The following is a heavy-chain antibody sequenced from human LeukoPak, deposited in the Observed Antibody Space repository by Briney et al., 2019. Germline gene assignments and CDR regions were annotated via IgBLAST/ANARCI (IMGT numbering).Heavy chain of an antibody. CDR3: ARDPSGIAVAYPDY. CDR1: GFTFSSYS. CDR2: ISSSSSTI. V-gene: IGHV3-48*01. D-gene: IGHD6-19*01. Sequence: GGSLRLSCAASGFTFSSYSMNWVRQAPGRGLEWVSYISSSSSTIYYADSVKGRFTISRDNAKNSLYLQMNSLRAEDTAVYYCARDPSGIAVAYPDYWGQGTLVTVSS. J-gene: IGHJ4*02.